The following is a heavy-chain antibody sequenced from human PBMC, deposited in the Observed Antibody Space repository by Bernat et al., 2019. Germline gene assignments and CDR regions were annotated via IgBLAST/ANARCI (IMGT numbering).Heavy chain of an antibody. J-gene: IGHJ4*02. Sequence: EVQLVESGGGLVKPGGSLRLSCAASGFTFSSYSMNWVRQAPGKVLEWVSSISSSSSYIYYADSVKGQFTISRDNAKNSLYLQMNSLRAEDTAVYYCASMVTTTYYFDYWGQGTLVTVSS. CDR1: GFTFSSYS. V-gene: IGHV3-21*01. CDR3: ASMVTTTYYFDY. D-gene: IGHD4-11*01. CDR2: ISSSSSYI.